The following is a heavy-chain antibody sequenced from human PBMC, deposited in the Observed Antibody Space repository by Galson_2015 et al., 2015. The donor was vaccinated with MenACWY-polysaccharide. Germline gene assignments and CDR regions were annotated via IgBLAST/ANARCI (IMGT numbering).Heavy chain of an antibody. Sequence: SLRLSCAASGFTFSSYWMSWVRQAPGKGLEWVANIKQDGSEKYYVDSVKGRFTISRDNAKNSLYLQMNSLRAEDTAVYYCARRASGIQLWSNYYYYYIDYWGQGPLVTVSS. CDR3: ARRASGIQLWSNYYYYYIDY. V-gene: IGHV3-7*01. J-gene: IGHJ4*02. D-gene: IGHD5-18*01. CDR1: GFTFSSYW. CDR2: IKQDGSEK.